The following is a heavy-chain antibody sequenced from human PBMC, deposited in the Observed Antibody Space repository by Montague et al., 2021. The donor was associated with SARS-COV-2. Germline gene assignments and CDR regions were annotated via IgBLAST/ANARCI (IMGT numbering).Heavy chain of an antibody. Sequence: SETLSLTCTVSGGSISSSSYYWGWIRQPPGKGLEWIGNIYYSGSTYYNPSLKSRVTISVDTSKSQFSLKLSSVTAADTAVYYCARQRAGYCSGGSCYWGAYFDYWGQGTLVTVSS. V-gene: IGHV4-39*01. CDR2: IYYSGST. CDR3: ARQRAGYCSGGSCYWGAYFDY. D-gene: IGHD2-15*01. J-gene: IGHJ4*02. CDR1: GGSISSSSYY.